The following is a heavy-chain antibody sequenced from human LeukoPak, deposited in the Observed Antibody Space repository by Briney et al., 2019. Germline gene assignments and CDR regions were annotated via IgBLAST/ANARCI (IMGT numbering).Heavy chain of an antibody. D-gene: IGHD3-9*01. CDR1: GFSLSTSGMC. CDR2: IDWDDDK. J-gene: IGHJ4*02. V-gene: IGHV2-70*11. Sequence: SGPALVKPKQTLTLTCTFSGFSLSTSGMCVSWIRQPPGKALEWLARIDWDDDKYYSTSLKTRLTISKETSKNQVVLTMTNMDPVDTATYYCARGYYDILTGYYPIFDYWGQGTLVTVSS. CDR3: ARGYYDILTGYYPIFDY.